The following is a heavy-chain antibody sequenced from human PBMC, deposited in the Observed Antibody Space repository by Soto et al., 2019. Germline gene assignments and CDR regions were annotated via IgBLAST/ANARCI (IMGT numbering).Heavy chain of an antibody. J-gene: IGHJ6*02. Sequence: SVKVSCKASGGTFSSYAISWVRQAPGQGLEWMGGIIPIFGTANYAQKFQGRVTITADESTSTAYMELSSLRSEDTAVYYCAIREFYGGYSYGWNYYGMDVWGQGTTVTVSS. D-gene: IGHD5-18*01. CDR1: GGTFSSYA. V-gene: IGHV1-69*13. CDR3: AIREFYGGYSYGWNYYGMDV. CDR2: IIPIFGTA.